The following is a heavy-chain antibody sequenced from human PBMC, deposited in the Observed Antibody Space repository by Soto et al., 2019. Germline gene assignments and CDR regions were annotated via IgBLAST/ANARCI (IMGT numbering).Heavy chain of an antibody. J-gene: IGHJ3*02. D-gene: IGHD3-16*02. Sequence: PGGSLRLSCAASGFTFSDYYMSWIRQAPGKGLEWVSYISSSGSTIYYADSVKGRFTISRDNAKNSLYLQMNSLRAEDTAVYYCARVSYDYIWGSYRYWAFDICGQGTMVTVSS. CDR1: GFTFSDYY. CDR2: ISSSGSTI. V-gene: IGHV3-11*01. CDR3: ARVSYDYIWGSYRYWAFDI.